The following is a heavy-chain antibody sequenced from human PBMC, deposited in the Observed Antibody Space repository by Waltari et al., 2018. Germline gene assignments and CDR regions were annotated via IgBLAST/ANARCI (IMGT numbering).Heavy chain of an antibody. D-gene: IGHD5-12*01. V-gene: IGHV3-30-3*01. CDR1: GFTFSSYA. CDR2: ISYDGSNK. J-gene: IGHJ4*02. Sequence: QVQLVESGGGVVQPGRSLRLYCAASGFTFSSYAMHWVRQAPGKGLEWVAVISYDGSNKYYADSVKGRFTISRDNSKNTLYLQMNSLRAEDTAVYYCARGRDGYNYLDYWGQGTLVTVSS. CDR3: ARGRDGYNYLDY.